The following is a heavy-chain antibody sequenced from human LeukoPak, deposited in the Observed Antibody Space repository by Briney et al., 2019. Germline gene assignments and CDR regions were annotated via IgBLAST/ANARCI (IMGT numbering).Heavy chain of an antibody. J-gene: IGHJ5*02. V-gene: IGHV1-46*01. CDR3: ARDNSVGETAWWFDL. D-gene: IGHD1-26*01. Sequence: ASVKVSCELSGYSFTRYYMPWVRQAPGPGLEWLGLIDPSGSSTTSAQKFQGRVTMTRAMFTSTDYLELTSLTSGDTAVYYCARDNSVGETAWWFDLWGQGTLVTVS. CDR1: GYSFTRYY. CDR2: IDPSGSST.